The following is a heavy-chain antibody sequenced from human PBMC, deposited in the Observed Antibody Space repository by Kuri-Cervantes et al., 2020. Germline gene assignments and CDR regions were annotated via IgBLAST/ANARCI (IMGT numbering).Heavy chain of an antibody. CDR1: GFTFSSYA. D-gene: IGHD1-26*01. CDR2: ISGSGGST. V-gene: IGHV3-23*01. J-gene: IGHJ4*02. CDR3: AIRREWELLGIDY. Sequence: GESLKISCAASGFTFSSYAMHWVRQAPGKGLEWVSAISGSGGSTYYADSVKGRFTISRDNSKNTLYLQMNSLRAEDTAVYYCAIRREWELLGIDYWGQGTLVTVSS.